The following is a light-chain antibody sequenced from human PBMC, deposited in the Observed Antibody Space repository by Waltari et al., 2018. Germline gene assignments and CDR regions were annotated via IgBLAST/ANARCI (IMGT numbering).Light chain of an antibody. CDR1: QSVSSY. Sequence: EVVLTQSAATLSLSPGESATLSSRASQSVSSYLAWYQQKPGQAPRLLISDASNRATGIPARFGGSGSGTDFTLTISSLEPEYSAVYYCQHRFNWPLTFGGGTKVEIK. V-gene: IGKV3-11*01. CDR2: DAS. CDR3: QHRFNWPLT. J-gene: IGKJ4*01.